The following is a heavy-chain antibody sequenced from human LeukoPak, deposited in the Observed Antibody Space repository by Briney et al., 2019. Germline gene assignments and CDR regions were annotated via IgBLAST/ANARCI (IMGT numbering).Heavy chain of an antibody. Sequence: ASVKVSCKASGHTFTGYYMHWVRQAPGQGLEWMGWINANSGGTNYAQKFQGRVTMTRDTSISTAYMELSRLRSDDTAAYYCASKWVTYYYNSSYYHYPTDVFDIWGQGTMVTVSS. V-gene: IGHV1-2*02. J-gene: IGHJ3*02. CDR3: ASKWVTYYYNSSYYHYPTDVFDI. CDR2: INANSGGT. D-gene: IGHD3-22*01. CDR1: GHTFTGYY.